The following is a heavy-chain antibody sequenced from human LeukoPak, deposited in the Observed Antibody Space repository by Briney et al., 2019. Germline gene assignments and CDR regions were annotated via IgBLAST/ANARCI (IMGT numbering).Heavy chain of an antibody. CDR2: ISGSGGSR. Sequence: GGSLRLSCAASGFTFSSYAMSWVRQAPGKGLEWVSLISGSGGSRYFADSLKGRFTISRDNSKNTLYLQMNSLRAEDTAVYYCAKSWSPDRLSPLVWGQGTLVTVSS. D-gene: IGHD3-9*01. CDR3: AKSWSPDRLSPLV. J-gene: IGHJ4*02. CDR1: GFTFSSYA. V-gene: IGHV3-23*01.